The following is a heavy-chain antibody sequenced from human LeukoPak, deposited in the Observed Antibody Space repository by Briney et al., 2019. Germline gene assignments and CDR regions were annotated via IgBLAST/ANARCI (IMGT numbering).Heavy chain of an antibody. V-gene: IGHV3-43*02. CDR2: VSGDGGRT. CDR1: GFTFDEFG. CDR3: ARDRMSRAPTYFHH. D-gene: IGHD2-2*01. Sequence: GGSLRLSCAASGFTFDEFGMHWVRQAPGKGLEWVSFVSGDGGRTDYADSVKGRFTISRDNSKNPLYLQMNSLTADDTAFYFCARDRMSRAPTYFHHWGQGTLVTVSA. J-gene: IGHJ1*01.